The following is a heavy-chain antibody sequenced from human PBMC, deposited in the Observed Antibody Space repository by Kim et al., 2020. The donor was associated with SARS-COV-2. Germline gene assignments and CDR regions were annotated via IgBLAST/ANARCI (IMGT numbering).Heavy chain of an antibody. D-gene: IGHD2-15*01. CDR3: ARDADGPRWLIDF. V-gene: IGHV3-74*03. J-gene: IGHJ4*02. Sequence: GGSLRLSCSVSGFTFSTYWMIWVRQAPGKGLMWVSRINNDGTYTTYADSVKGRFTVSRDNTKNTLYLQMNSLRADDMAQYYCARDADGPRWLIDFWGQAALVTVS. CDR1: GFTFSTYW. CDR2: INNDGTYT.